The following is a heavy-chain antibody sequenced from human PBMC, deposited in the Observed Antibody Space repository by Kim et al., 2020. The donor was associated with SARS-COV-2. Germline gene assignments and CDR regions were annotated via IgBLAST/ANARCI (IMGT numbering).Heavy chain of an antibody. V-gene: IGHV4-34*01. CDR2: INHSGST. J-gene: IGHJ6*02. CDR1: GGSFSGYH. D-gene: IGHD3-3*01. Sequence: SETLSLTCAVYGGSFSGYHWTWIRQPPGKGLEWIGEINHSGSTNCNPSLKSRVTISLDTSKNQFSLKLRSVTAADTAVDYCARGRAGVVPSPILGIGPHYDYDAMDVWGQGTTVTVSS. CDR3: ARGRAGVVPSPILGIGPHYDYDAMDV.